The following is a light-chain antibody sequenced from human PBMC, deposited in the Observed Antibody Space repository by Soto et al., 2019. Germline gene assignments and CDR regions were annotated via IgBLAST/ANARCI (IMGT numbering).Light chain of an antibody. CDR3: SSFTTSSTYV. J-gene: IGLJ1*01. Sequence: QSALTQPASVSGSPGQSITISCTRTSSDIGAYNYVSWYQQYPGRAPKLMIYEVNNRPSGVSNRFSGSKSGNTASLTISGLQAEDEADYYCSSFTTSSTYVVGAGTKVTVL. CDR2: EVN. V-gene: IGLV2-14*01. CDR1: SSDIGAYNY.